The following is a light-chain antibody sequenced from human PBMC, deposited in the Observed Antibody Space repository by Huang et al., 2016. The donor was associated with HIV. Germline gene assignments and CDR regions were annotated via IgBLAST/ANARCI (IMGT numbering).Light chain of an antibody. J-gene: IGKJ4*02. CDR1: QSVSSY. Sequence: DILLTQSPATMSLSPGERATLSCRASQSVSSYLAWYQQKPGQAPRLLIFDASNRATGIPARFSGSGSGTDFTLTINRLEPADVAGYYCQQRRNWPLTVGGGTSVGIK. V-gene: IGKV3-11*01. CDR3: QQRRNWPLT. CDR2: DAS.